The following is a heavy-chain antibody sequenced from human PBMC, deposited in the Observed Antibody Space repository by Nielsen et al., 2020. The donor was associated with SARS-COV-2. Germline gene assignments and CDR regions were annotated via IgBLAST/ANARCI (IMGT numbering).Heavy chain of an antibody. CDR1: GYTFTSYG. CDR2: IVVGSGNT. D-gene: IGHD3-10*01. V-gene: IGHV1-58*02. CDR3: AAVAGFGESPLNY. J-gene: IGHJ4*02. Sequence: SVKVSCKASGYTFTSYGISWVRQARGQRLEWIGWIVVGSGNTNYAQKFQERVTITRDMSTSTAYMELSSLRSEDTAVYYCAAVAGFGESPLNYWGQGTLVTVSS.